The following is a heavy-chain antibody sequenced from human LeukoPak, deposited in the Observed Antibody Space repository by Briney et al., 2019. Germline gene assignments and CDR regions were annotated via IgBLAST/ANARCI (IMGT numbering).Heavy chain of an antibody. J-gene: IGHJ4*02. CDR3: ARVGAVAGTSSDY. V-gene: IGHV1-18*04. CDR2: ISAYNGNT. D-gene: IGHD6-19*01. CDR1: GYTFTSYG. Sequence: ASVKVSCKASGYTFTSYGISWVRQAPGQGLEWMGWISAYNGNTNYAQKLQGRVTMTTDTSTSTVYMELRSLRSDDTAVYYCARVGAVAGTSSDYWGQGTLVTVSS.